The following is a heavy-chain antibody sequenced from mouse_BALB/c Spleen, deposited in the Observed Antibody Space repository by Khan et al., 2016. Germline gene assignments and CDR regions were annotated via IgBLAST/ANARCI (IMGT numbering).Heavy chain of an antibody. CDR3: ARSYYYGIPYYFDS. J-gene: IGHJ2*01. Sequence: QVQLQQSGPELVKPGASVKISCKASGYSFTSYYIHWVKQRPGQGLEWIGWIFPGSGNTKYNEKFKGKATLTADTSSSTAYMQLSSLTSEDSAVYLCARSYYYGIPYYFDSWGQGTTLTVSS. V-gene: IGHV1-66*01. CDR1: GYSFTSYY. D-gene: IGHD1-1*01. CDR2: IFPGSGNT.